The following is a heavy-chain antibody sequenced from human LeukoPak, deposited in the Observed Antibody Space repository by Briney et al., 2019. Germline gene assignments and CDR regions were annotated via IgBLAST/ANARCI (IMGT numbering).Heavy chain of an antibody. D-gene: IGHD5-24*01. CDR3: ARGEFGDGYNSSPFDY. CDR1: GGSISSYY. Sequence: PSETLSLTFTVSGGSISSYYWSWIRQPPGKGLEWIGYIYYSGSTNYNPSLKSRVTISVDTSKNQFSLKLSSVTAADTAVYYCARGEFGDGYNSSPFDYWGQGTLVTVSS. V-gene: IGHV4-59*01. CDR2: IYYSGST. J-gene: IGHJ4*02.